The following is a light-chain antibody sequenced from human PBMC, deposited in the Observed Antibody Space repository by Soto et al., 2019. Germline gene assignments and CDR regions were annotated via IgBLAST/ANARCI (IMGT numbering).Light chain of an antibody. Sequence: DIQMTQSPSSLSASVGDRVTITCRASQSISSYGNWYQQKPGKAPKLLISAASSLPSGVPSRFSGSASGSKFTLTISSQQPEAIATYLCQQSYSTPPFTFGPGPKVDIK. J-gene: IGKJ3*01. V-gene: IGKV1-39*01. CDR1: QSISSY. CDR2: AAS. CDR3: QQSYSTPPFT.